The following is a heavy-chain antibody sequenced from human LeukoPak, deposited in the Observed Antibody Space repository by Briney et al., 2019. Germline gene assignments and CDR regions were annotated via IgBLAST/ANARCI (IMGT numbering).Heavy chain of an antibody. CDR2: ISYDGSNK. CDR1: GFTFSSYG. Sequence: GGSLRLSCAASGFTFSSYGMHWVRQAPGKGLEWVAVISYDGSNKYYADSVKGRFTISRDNSKNTLYLQLNSLRAEDTAVYYCAKVPIAAAPYWGQGTLVTVSS. V-gene: IGHV3-30*18. D-gene: IGHD6-13*01. CDR3: AKVPIAAAPY. J-gene: IGHJ4*02.